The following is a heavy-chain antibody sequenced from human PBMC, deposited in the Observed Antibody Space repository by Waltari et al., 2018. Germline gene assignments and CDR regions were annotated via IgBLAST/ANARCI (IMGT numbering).Heavy chain of an antibody. CDR3: ARGGGGDWEWFDP. Sequence: QVQLQESGPRLVKPSETLSPICTVSGGSISSYYWSWIRQPPGKGLDWIGYIYYTGSTNFNPSLKSRVTMSVDTSKNQFSLKLSSVTATDTAVYYCARGGGGDWEWFDPWGQGTLVTVSS. CDR1: GGSISSYY. D-gene: IGHD2-21*02. J-gene: IGHJ5*02. CDR2: IYYTGST. V-gene: IGHV4-59*01.